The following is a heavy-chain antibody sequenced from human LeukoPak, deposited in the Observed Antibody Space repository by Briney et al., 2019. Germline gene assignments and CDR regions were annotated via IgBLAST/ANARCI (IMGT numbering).Heavy chain of an antibody. CDR2: IKQDGSEK. CDR3: ARVQTTEADSFDV. Sequence: GGSLRLSCASSGFTFTMHWMSWVRQAPGKGLEWVANIKQDGSEKYYVDSVKGRFTISRDNANNSLYLQMNSLRAEDTAVYYCARVQTTEADSFDVWGQGTTVTVSS. J-gene: IGHJ3*01. D-gene: IGHD4/OR15-4a*01. V-gene: IGHV3-7*01. CDR1: GFTFTMHW.